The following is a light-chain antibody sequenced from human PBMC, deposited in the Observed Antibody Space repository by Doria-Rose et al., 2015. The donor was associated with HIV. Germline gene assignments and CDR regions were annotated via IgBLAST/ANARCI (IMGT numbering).Light chain of an antibody. CDR2: WAS. CDR1: QSLLYTSKNY. Sequence: TQSPESLGMSLGERATLNCKSNQSLLYTSKNYLAWNQQKPGQPPKLLIYWASTRQSGVPARFSGSGSATDFTLTISSLESEDVAVYYGQQYYDTPSCGPGTTVDI. V-gene: IGKV4-1*01. CDR3: QQYYDTPS. J-gene: IGKJ3*01.